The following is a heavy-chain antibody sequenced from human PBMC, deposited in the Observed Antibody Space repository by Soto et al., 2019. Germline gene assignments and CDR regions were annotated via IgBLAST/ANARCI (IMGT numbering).Heavy chain of an antibody. CDR3: ARSDSRSYTLFLS. CDR2: IYYSGST. J-gene: IGHJ5*02. D-gene: IGHD6-13*01. V-gene: IGHV4-59*08. Sequence: QVQLQESGPGLVKPSETLSLTCTVSGGSISSYYWSWIRQPPGKGLEWIGYIYYSGSTNYNPSLKSRVNISVDKSQNQFSLKLSSVTAADTAVYYCARSDSRSYTLFLSWGQGTLVTVSS. CDR1: GGSISSYY.